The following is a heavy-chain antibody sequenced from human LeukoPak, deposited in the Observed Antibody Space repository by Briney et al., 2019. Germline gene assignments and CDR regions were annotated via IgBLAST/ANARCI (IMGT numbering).Heavy chain of an antibody. J-gene: IGHJ4*02. Sequence: ETLSLTCAVYGGSFSGYYWSWVRQAPGKGLDWVANIKRDGSEKYYVDSVKGRFTISRDNAKNSLYLQMNSLRAEDTAVYYCARDRGSYSRDYWGQGTLVTVSS. CDR3: ARDRGSYSRDY. D-gene: IGHD1-26*01. V-gene: IGHV3-7*01. CDR2: IKRDGSEK. CDR1: GGSFSGYY.